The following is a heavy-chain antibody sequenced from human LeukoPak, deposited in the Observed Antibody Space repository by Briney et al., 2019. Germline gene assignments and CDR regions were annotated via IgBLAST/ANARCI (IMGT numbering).Heavy chain of an antibody. CDR2: ITTGSAV. Sequence: GGSLRLSCATSGFTLSSYWMHWVRQVPGKGLVWVSSITTGSAVYYADSVKGRFTISRDNARNSLFLQMNSLRGEDTAVYFCARGSGYYFDYWGQGNLVTVSS. J-gene: IGHJ4*02. D-gene: IGHD6-25*01. CDR3: ARGSGYYFDY. CDR1: GFTLSSYW. V-gene: IGHV3-69-1*01.